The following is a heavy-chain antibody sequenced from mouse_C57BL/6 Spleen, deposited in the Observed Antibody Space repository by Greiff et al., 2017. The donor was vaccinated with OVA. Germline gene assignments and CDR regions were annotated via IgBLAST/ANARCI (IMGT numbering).Heavy chain of an antibody. CDR3: ARELPALLPAY. J-gene: IGHJ3*01. D-gene: IGHD2-1*01. Sequence: EVQLQQSGPELVKPGASVTMSCQASGYTFTDYNLHWVKQSHGKSLAWIGYINPNNGGTSYNQKFKGKATLTVNKSSSTAYMELRSLTSEDSAVYYCARELPALLPAYWGQGTLVTVSA. CDR1: GYTFTDYN. V-gene: IGHV1-22*01. CDR2: INPNNGGT.